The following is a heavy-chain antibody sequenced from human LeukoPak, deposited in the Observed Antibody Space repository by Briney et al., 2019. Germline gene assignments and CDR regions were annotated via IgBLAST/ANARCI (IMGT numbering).Heavy chain of an antibody. J-gene: IGHJ4*02. CDR1: GFTFTDYN. CDR2: ISSSSTYI. Sequence: PGGSLRLSCAASGFTFTDYNMNWVRQAPGKGLEWVSSISSSSTYIYYADSVKGRFTISRDNAKNSLYLQMNSLSAEDTAVYYCARDRDFGYWGQGTLVTVSS. V-gene: IGHV3-21*01. CDR3: ARDRDFGY.